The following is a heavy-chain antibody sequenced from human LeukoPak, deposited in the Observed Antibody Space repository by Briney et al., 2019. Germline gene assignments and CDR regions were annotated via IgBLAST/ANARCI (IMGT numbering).Heavy chain of an antibody. CDR2: IHYVGST. D-gene: IGHD3-3*01. CDR1: GGSFSNYNYY. Sequence: SETLSLTCTVSGGSFSNYNYYWGWIRQSPGKGLEWIGSIHYVGSTYYNPSLKSRVTISVDTSKYQFSLNLSSVTAADTAVYYCARQNNFDFWSGFFDYWGLGALVTVSS. CDR3: ARQNNFDFWSGFFDY. J-gene: IGHJ4*02. V-gene: IGHV4-39*01.